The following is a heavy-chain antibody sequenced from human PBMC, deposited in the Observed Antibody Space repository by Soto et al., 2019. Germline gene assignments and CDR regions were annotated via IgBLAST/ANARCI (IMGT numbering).Heavy chain of an antibody. D-gene: IGHD3-22*01. J-gene: IGHJ4*02. CDR3: ASQDYDKSVYYFDY. Sequence: SETLSLTCAIYGGSFSNYYWNWIRQPPGKGLEWMGKINHNGSTNYSPSLKSRLTISVDTSKNQFSLKLISVTAADTAIYYCASQDYDKSVYYFDYWGRGTLVTVSS. CDR2: INHNGST. CDR1: GGSFSNYY. V-gene: IGHV4-34*01.